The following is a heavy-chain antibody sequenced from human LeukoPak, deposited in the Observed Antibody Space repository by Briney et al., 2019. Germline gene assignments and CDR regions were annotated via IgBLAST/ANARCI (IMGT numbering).Heavy chain of an antibody. CDR1: GFTFSSYG. CDR3: AKSDISSGLDY. Sequence: GGSLRLSCAASGFTFSSYGMHWVRQAPGKGLEWVAVISYDGSNKYYADSVKGRFTISRDNSKNTLYLQMNSLRAEDTAVYYCAKSDISSGLDYWGQGTLVTVSS. D-gene: IGHD6-19*01. V-gene: IGHV3-30*18. J-gene: IGHJ4*02. CDR2: ISYDGSNK.